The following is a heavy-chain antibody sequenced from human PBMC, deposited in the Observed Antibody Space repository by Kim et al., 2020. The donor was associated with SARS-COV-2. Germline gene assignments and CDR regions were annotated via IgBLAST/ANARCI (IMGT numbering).Heavy chain of an antibody. CDR2: VYYDGRE. J-gene: IGHJ3*01. CDR1: GGSITSGSYF. CDR3: ARHRSTIAVVGMDCFDV. Sequence: SETLSLTCTVSGGSITSGSYFWGWIRQSPEKGLEWIGTVYYDGREYYNPSLESRVTISVDTSKNQCSLNVTSVTATDTAPHFCARHRSTIAVVGMDCFDV. V-gene: IGHV4-39*01. D-gene: IGHD2-21*01.